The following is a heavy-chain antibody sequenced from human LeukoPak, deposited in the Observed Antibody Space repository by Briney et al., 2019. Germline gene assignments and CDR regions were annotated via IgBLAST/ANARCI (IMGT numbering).Heavy chain of an antibody. CDR2: ISSSSSYI. CDR1: GFSFSSDG. V-gene: IGHV3-21*01. D-gene: IGHD6-13*01. J-gene: IGHJ6*03. CDR3: ARYSSSWYLTNWVYYMDV. Sequence: GGSLSLSCAASGFSFSSDGMSGGRQAPGKGLEWGSSISSSSSYIYYADSVKGRFTISRDNAKNSLYLQMNSLRAEDTAVYYCARYSSSWYLTNWVYYMDVWGKGTTVTVSS.